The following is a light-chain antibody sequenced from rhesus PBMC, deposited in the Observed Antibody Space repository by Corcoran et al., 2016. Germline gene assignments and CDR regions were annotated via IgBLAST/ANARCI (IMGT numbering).Light chain of an antibody. CDR3: QQYNNWNT. V-gene: IGKV3S9*01. J-gene: IGKJ3*01. CDR1: QSVSSY. Sequence: EIVMTQSPATLSLSPGERATLSCRASQSVSSYVAWYQQKPEQAPRLLIYGSSSRATGIPDRCSGRGSGTDFTLIISSLEPEDVGVYYCQQYNNWNTFGPGTKLDIK. CDR2: GSS.